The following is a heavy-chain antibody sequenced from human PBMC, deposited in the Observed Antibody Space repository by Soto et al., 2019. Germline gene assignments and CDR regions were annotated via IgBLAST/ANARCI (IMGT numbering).Heavy chain of an antibody. J-gene: IGHJ6*02. Sequence: QVQLVQSGAEVKKPGASVKVSCKASGYTFISYGISWVRQAPGQGLEWMGWISAYNGNTNYAQKLQGRVTMTTDTSTSTAYMELRSLRSDDTGVYYCARDLPAQWLSLGYYYYGMDVWGQGTTVTVSS. CDR1: GYTFISYG. V-gene: IGHV1-18*01. CDR3: ARDLPAQWLSLGYYYYGMDV. D-gene: IGHD6-19*01. CDR2: ISAYNGNT.